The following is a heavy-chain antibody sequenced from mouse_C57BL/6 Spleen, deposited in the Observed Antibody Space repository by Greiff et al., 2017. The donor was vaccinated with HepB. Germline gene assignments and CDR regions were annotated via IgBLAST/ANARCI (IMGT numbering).Heavy chain of an antibody. CDR1: GYTFTSYW. V-gene: IGHV1-50*01. D-gene: IGHD2-2*01. CDR2: IDPSDSYT. Sequence: QVQLQQPGAELVKPGASVKLSCKASGYTFTSYWMQWVKQRPGQGLEWIGEIDPSDSYTNYNQKFKGKATLTVDTSSSTAYMQLSSLTSEDSAVYYCARYYGYDAWFAYWGQGTLVTVSA. CDR3: ARYYGYDAWFAY. J-gene: IGHJ3*01.